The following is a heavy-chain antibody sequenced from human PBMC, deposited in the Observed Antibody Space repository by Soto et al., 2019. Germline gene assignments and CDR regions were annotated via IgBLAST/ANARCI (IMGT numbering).Heavy chain of an antibody. J-gene: IGHJ4*02. V-gene: IGHV4-59*01. D-gene: IGHD3-22*01. Sequence: SETLSLTCTVSGGSISSYYWSWIRQPPGKGLEWIGYIYYSGSTNYNPSLKSRVTISVDTSKNQFSLKLSSVTAADTAVYYCAREVEGSSGYYVDYWGQGTLVTVSS. CDR2: IYYSGST. CDR1: GGSISSYY. CDR3: AREVEGSSGYYVDY.